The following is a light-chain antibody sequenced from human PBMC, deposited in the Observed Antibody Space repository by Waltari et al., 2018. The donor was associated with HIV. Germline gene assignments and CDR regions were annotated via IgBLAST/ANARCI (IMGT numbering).Light chain of an antibody. CDR2: DVN. V-gene: IGLV2-8*01. Sequence: QSALTQPPSASGSPGPAVTISCTGTSSDVGGYDYFSWYKQHPGKAPNLIIADVNKRPSGVPDRFSGSKSGNTASLTVSGLRAEDEADYYCSSYAGTDNFVFGSGTTVTVL. CDR1: SSDVGGYDY. CDR3: SSYAGTDNFV. J-gene: IGLJ1*01.